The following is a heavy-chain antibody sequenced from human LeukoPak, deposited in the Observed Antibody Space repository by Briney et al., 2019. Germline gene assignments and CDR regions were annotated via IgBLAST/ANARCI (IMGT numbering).Heavy chain of an antibody. J-gene: IGHJ4*02. D-gene: IGHD3-22*01. CDR2: IYTGGSS. CDR1: GFTVSSNY. CDR3: ARVTLGFDSRTYYPTTFDY. V-gene: IGHV3-53*01. Sequence: GGSLRLSCAASGFTVSSNYMSWVRQAPGKGLEWVSLIYTGGSSYYADSVKGRFTISRDTSINALYLQMNSLRVEDAAVYYCARVTLGFDSRTYYPTTFDYWGQGTQVTVSS.